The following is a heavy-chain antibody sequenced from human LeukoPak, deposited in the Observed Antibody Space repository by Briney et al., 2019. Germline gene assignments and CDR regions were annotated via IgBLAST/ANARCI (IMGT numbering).Heavy chain of an antibody. D-gene: IGHD6-19*01. J-gene: IGHJ4*02. CDR1: GYTFTSYA. V-gene: IGHV7-4-1*02. CDR3: AREVRVAGSNQGDY. Sequence: GASVKVSCKASGYTFTSYAMNWVRQAPGQGLEWMGWINTNTGNPTYAQGFTGRFVFSLDTSVSTAYLQISSLKAEDTAVYYCAREVRVAGSNQGDYWGQGTLVTVSS. CDR2: INTNTGNP.